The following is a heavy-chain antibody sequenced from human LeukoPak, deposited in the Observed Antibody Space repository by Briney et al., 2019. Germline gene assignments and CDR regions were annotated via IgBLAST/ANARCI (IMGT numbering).Heavy chain of an antibody. V-gene: IGHV4-39*01. CDR2: IYYSGST. Sequence: SETLSLTCTVSGGSISSNSYYWGWIRKPPGKGLEWVGSIYYSGSTYYNPSLKSRVTISVDTSKNQFSLKLNSVTAADTAVYYCATRYLEWLLDYWGQGTLVNFSS. J-gene: IGHJ4*02. CDR3: ATRYLEWLLDY. D-gene: IGHD3-3*01. CDR1: GGSISSNSYY.